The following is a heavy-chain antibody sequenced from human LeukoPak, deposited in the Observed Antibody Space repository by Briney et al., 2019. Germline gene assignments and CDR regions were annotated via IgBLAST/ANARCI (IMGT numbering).Heavy chain of an antibody. CDR2: INHRGST. V-gene: IGHV4-34*01. CDR1: GGSFSGYN. J-gene: IGHJ3*01. D-gene: IGHD3-22*01. CDR3: AKSNGYGLIDT. Sequence: KASETLSPTCGVYGGSFSGYNWTWIRQAPGKGLEWIGEINHRGSTNYNPSLKSRVTISVDTSKNQFSLKLSSVTAADTAVYYCAKSNGYGLIDTWGQGTMVTVSS.